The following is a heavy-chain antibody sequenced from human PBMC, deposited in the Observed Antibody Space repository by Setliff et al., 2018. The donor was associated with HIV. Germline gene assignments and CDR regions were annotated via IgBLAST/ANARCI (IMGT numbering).Heavy chain of an antibody. J-gene: IGHJ6*03. D-gene: IGHD2-8*01. CDR3: AKRNGIPLPNWENFYYSMDV. CDR1: GITFSNYA. CDR2: ISGSGGST. Sequence: GGSLRLSCAASGITFSNYAMNWVRQAPGTGLEWVSAISGSGGSTHYADSVKGRFTISRDNSKNTLFLQMNSLRAEDTAVYYCAKRNGIPLPNWENFYYSMDVWGKGTTVTVSS. V-gene: IGHV3-23*01.